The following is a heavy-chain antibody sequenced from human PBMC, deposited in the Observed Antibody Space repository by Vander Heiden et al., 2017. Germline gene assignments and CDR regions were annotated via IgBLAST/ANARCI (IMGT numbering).Heavy chain of an antibody. CDR3: ARITDSSGWHVAFDY. CDR2: NYSGDTT. J-gene: IGHJ4*02. D-gene: IGHD6-19*01. CDR1: GFSVSSTY. V-gene: IGHV3-53*01. Sequence: EVQLVESGGGLIHPGGSLRLSCAVSGFSVSSTYMSWVRQAPGKGLDGVSINYSGDTTHYADSVKGRFTMSRDNSENTLYLQMNNLRDEDTAVYYCARITDSSGWHVAFDYWGQGSLVTVSS.